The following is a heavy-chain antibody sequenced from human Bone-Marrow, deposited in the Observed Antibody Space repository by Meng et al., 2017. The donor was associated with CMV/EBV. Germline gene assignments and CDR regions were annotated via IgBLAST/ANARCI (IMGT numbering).Heavy chain of an antibody. CDR3: ARDSYYYGSGEGYYYYGMDV. Sequence: GESLKISCAASGFTFSSYWMHWVRQAPGKGLVWVSRINSDGSSTSYADSVKGRFTISRDNAKNTLYLQMNSLRAEDTAVYYCARDSYYYGSGEGYYYYGMDVWGQGTTVTVSS. J-gene: IGHJ6*02. CDR2: INSDGSST. V-gene: IGHV3-74*01. CDR1: GFTFSSYW. D-gene: IGHD3-10*01.